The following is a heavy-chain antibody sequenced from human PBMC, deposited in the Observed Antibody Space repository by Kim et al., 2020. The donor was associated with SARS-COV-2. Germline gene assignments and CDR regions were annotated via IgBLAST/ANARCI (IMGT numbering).Heavy chain of an antibody. V-gene: IGHV4-59*11. Sequence: SETLSLTCTVSGGSISNHYWSWIRQPPGKGLEWIGYIYYSGSTNYNPSLKSRVTISVDTSKNQFSLNLKSVTAADTAVYYCARFFGSALNWFDLWGQGTLVSVSS. J-gene: IGHJ5*02. CDR1: GGSISNHY. CDR3: ARFFGSALNWFDL. CDR2: IYYSGST. D-gene: IGHD3-10*01.